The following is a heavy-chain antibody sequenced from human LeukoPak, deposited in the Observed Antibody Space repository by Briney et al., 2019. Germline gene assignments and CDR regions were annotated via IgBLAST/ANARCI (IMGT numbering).Heavy chain of an antibody. V-gene: IGHV4-38-2*01. CDR1: GYSISSGYY. Sequence: TSETLSLTCAVSGYSISSGYYWGWIRPPPEKGLEWIGSIYHSGSTYYNPSLKSRVTISVDTSKNQFSLKLSSVTAADTAVYYCARTYDFWSGYYFDYWGQGTLVTVSS. CDR2: IYHSGST. D-gene: IGHD3-3*01. CDR3: ARTYDFWSGYYFDY. J-gene: IGHJ4*02.